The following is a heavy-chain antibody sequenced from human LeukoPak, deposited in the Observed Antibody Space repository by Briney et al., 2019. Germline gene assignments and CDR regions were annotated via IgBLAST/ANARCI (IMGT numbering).Heavy chain of an antibody. V-gene: IGHV4-61*02. J-gene: IGHJ6*03. D-gene: IGHD6-13*01. CDR1: GNSISSGDNY. CDR3: ARTTEAHSWRTRYYDYYMDV. CDR2: IYTSGST. Sequence: SETLSLTCTVSGNSISSGDNYWSWIRQPAGKGLEWIGRIYTSGSTNYNPSLKSRVTISVDKTRNQFSLELSSVTAADTAVYYCARTTEAHSWRTRYYDYYMDVWGKGTTVTVSS.